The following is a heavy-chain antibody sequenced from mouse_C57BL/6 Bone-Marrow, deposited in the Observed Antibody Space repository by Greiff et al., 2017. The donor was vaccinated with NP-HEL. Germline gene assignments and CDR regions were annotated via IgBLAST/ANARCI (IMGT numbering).Heavy chain of an antibody. CDR1: GFSFNTYA. V-gene: IGHV10-1*01. Sequence: EVQRVESGGGLVQPKGSLKLSCAASGFSFNTYAMNWVRQAPGKGLEWVARIRSKSNNYATYYADSVKDRFTISRDDSESMLYLQMNNLKTEDTAMYYCVRHDLSWFAYWGQGTLVTVSA. J-gene: IGHJ3*01. CDR2: IRSKSNNYAT. CDR3: VRHDLSWFAY.